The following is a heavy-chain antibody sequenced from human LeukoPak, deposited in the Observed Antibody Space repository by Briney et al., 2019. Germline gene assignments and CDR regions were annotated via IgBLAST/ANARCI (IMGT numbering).Heavy chain of an antibody. J-gene: IGHJ5*02. Sequence: ASVKVSRKASGYTFTGYYMHWVRQAPGQGLEWMGWINPNSGGTNYAQKFQGRVTMTRDTSISTAYMELSRLRSDDTAVYYCARGAPSLSSTSWFDPWGQGTLVTVSS. V-gene: IGHV1-2*02. CDR1: GYTFTGYY. CDR3: ARGAPSLSSTSWFDP. D-gene: IGHD2-2*01. CDR2: INPNSGGT.